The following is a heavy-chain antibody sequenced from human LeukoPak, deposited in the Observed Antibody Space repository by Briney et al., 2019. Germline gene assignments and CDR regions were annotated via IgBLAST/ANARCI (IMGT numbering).Heavy chain of an antibody. Sequence: GGSLRLSCAASGFTFSSYGMHWVRQAPGKGLEWVASIRYDGSNKYYADSVKGRFTISRDNSKNTLYLQMNSLRAEDTAVYYCAKDHDKLLWFGELSNSPYFDYWGQGTLVTVSS. CDR3: AKDHDKLLWFGELSNSPYFDY. CDR1: GFTFSSYG. D-gene: IGHD3-10*01. V-gene: IGHV3-30*02. J-gene: IGHJ4*02. CDR2: IRYDGSNK.